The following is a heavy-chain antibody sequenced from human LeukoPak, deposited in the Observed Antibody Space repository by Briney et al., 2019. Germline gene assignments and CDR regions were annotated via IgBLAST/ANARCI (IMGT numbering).Heavy chain of an antibody. Sequence: ASVKVACQTSGYTFKDYYMHWVRQAPGQGLEWIGWINPNSGATTYAQKFQGRVTMTTDTSINTAYMKLNSLRSGDTAVYYCARDDYGSGSYSYWGQGTLVTVSS. CDR3: ARDDYGSGSYSY. D-gene: IGHD3-10*01. CDR2: INPNSGAT. CDR1: GYTFKDYY. J-gene: IGHJ4*02. V-gene: IGHV1-2*02.